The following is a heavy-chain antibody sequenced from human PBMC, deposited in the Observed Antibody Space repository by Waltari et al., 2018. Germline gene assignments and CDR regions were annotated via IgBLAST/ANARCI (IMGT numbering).Heavy chain of an antibody. J-gene: IGHJ3*02. CDR3: ARDRGLRRLSTFEI. Sequence: QVQLQQWGAGLLKPSETLSLTCAVHGGSCRGYYWSWIRQPPGKGLEWIGEINHSGSTNYNPSLKSRITISVDTSKSQFSLKLSSVTAADTAVYYCARDRGLRRLSTFEIWGQGTMVTVSS. D-gene: IGHD3-16*02. CDR2: INHSGST. V-gene: IGHV4-34*01. CDR1: GGSCRGYY.